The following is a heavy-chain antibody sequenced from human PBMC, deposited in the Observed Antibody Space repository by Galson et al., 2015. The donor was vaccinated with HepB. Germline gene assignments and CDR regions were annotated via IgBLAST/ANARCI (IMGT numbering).Heavy chain of an antibody. CDR3: AREGPTYNWNLRYFDN. CDR1: GFTFSSFW. V-gene: IGHV3-7*01. Sequence: SLRLSCAASGFTFSSFWMTWVRQAPGKGLEWVANIMRDESEEYYVDSVKGRFTISRDNTKNSLYLQMNSLRAEDTAVYYCAREGPTYNWNLRYFDNWGQGTLVAVSS. D-gene: IGHD1-1*01. J-gene: IGHJ4*02. CDR2: IMRDESEE.